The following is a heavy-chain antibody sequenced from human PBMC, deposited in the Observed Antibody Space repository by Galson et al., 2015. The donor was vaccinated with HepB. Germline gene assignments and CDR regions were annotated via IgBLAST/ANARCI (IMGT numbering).Heavy chain of an antibody. CDR1: GFSLSTSGMC. CDR2: IDWDDDK. CDR3: ARSIAAAGTDGLDY. Sequence: PALVKPTQTLTLTCTFSGFSLSTSGMCVSWIRQPPGKALEWLARIDWDDDKYYSTSLKTRLTISMDTSKNQVVLTMTNMDPVDTATYYCARSIAAAGTDGLDYWGQGTLVTVSS. J-gene: IGHJ4*02. V-gene: IGHV2-70*11. D-gene: IGHD6-13*01.